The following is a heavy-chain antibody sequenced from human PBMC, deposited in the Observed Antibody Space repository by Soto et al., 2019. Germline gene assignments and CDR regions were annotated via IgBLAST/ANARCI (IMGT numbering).Heavy chain of an antibody. Sequence: SETLSLPCTVSGGSISSSSCYWGWLRQPQGKGLEWIGSIYYSGSTYYNPSLKSRVTISVDTSKNQFSLKLSSVTAAVTAVYYCATSSDYSGSSSYYCYGKTVLGKGTTVAVSS. CDR3: ATSSDYSGSSSYYCYGKTV. CDR2: IYYSGST. D-gene: IGHD6-6*01. J-gene: IGHJ6*04. V-gene: IGHV4-39*01. CDR1: GGSISSSSCY.